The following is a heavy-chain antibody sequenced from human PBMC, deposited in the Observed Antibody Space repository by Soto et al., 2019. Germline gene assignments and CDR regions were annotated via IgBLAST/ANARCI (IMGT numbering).Heavy chain of an antibody. Sequence: SETLSLTCTVSGGSISSGGYYWSWIRQHPGKGLEWIGYIYYSGSTYYNPSLKSRVTISVDTSKNQFSLKLSSVTAADTAVYYCARERRPLYIAAAGSLDDWGQGTLVTVSS. CDR2: IYYSGST. V-gene: IGHV4-31*03. D-gene: IGHD6-13*01. CDR1: GGSISSGGYY. J-gene: IGHJ4*02. CDR3: ARERRPLYIAAAGSLDD.